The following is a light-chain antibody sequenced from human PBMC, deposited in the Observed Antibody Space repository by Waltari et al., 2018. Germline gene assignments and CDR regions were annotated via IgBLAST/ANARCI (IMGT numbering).Light chain of an antibody. CDR1: NIGSDS. CDR2: YDS. V-gene: IGLV3-21*04. CDR3: QVWHPDIDPGV. Sequence: SYVLTQPPSVSVAPGETARMTCGGDNIGSDSVHWYQQKPRQAPVLVIFYDSDRPSGIPARFSGSNSGNTATLTITSVEAGDEARYYCQVWHPDIDPGVFGTGTEVTVL. J-gene: IGLJ1*01.